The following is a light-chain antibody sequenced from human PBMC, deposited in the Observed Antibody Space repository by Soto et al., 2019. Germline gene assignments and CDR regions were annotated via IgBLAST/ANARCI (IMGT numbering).Light chain of an antibody. CDR3: QSYSSSLSAL. V-gene: IGLV1-40*01. Sequence: QLVLTQPPSVSGAPGQRVTISCTGSSSNIGAGYDVHWYQQLPGTAPKLLIYGNSNRPSGVPDRFSGSKSGTSASLSITGLQAEDDAEYYCQSYSSSLSALFGGGTKLTVL. CDR1: SSNIGAGYD. J-gene: IGLJ2*01. CDR2: GNS.